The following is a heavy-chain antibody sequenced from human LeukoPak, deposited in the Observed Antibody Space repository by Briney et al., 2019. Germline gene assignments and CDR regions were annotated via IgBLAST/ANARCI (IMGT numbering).Heavy chain of an antibody. CDR2: IYYSGST. CDR1: GGSISSYY. Sequence: SETLSLTCTVFGGSISSYYWSWIRQPPGKGLEWIGYIYYSGSTNYNPSLKSRVTISVDTSKNQFSLKLSSVTAADTAVYYCARELDFWSGRADAFDIWGQGTMVTVSS. J-gene: IGHJ3*02. CDR3: ARELDFWSGRADAFDI. D-gene: IGHD3-3*01. V-gene: IGHV4-59*01.